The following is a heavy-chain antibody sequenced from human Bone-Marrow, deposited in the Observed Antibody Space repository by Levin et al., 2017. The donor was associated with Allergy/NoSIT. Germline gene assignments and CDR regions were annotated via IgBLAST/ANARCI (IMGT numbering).Heavy chain of an antibody. CDR1: GFPFSNAW. CDR2: IKSKTDGGTT. Sequence: LSLTCAASGFPFSNAWMSWVRQAPGKGLEWVGRIKSKTDGGTTDYAAPVKGRFTISRDDSKNTLYLQMNSLKTEDTAVYYCTTFSGVTTPYDYWGQGTLVTVSS. CDR3: TTFSGVTTPYDY. J-gene: IGHJ4*02. V-gene: IGHV3-15*01. D-gene: IGHD3-10*01.